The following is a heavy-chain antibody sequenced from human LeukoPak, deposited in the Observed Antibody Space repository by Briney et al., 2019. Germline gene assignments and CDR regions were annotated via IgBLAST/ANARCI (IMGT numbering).Heavy chain of an antibody. Sequence: QAGGSLRLSCAASGFTFSSYAMSWVRQAPGKGLEWVSSISGSSGYIFYADSVKGRFTFSRDNAKNTLYVQMNSLRAEDTAVYYCAKPEWSPLFGYFDYWGQGTLVTVSS. CDR2: ISGSSGYI. J-gene: IGHJ4*02. D-gene: IGHD3-3*01. CDR1: GFTFSSYA. CDR3: AKPEWSPLFGYFDY. V-gene: IGHV3-23*01.